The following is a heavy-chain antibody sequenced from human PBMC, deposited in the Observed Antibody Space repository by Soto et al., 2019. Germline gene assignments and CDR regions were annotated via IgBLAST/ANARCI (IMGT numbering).Heavy chain of an antibody. CDR2: ISGSGGST. Sequence: GSQRRSCAARGFKVCSYGLSRVRQKQGKGLEWGSAISGSGGSTYYADSVKGRFTISRDNSKNTLYLQMNSLRAEDTAVYYCAKGATYGSGSYRSYYYYGMDVWGQGTTVTVSS. J-gene: IGHJ6*02. D-gene: IGHD3-10*01. CDR1: GFKVCSYG. V-gene: IGHV3-23*01. CDR3: AKGATYGSGSYRSYYYYGMDV.